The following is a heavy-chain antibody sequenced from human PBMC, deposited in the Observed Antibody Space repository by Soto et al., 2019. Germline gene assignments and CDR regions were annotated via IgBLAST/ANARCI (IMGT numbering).Heavy chain of an antibody. CDR3: VQTTGWPGFDF. CDR2: IYGGGTT. V-gene: IGHV3-53*01. J-gene: IGHJ4*02. D-gene: IGHD6-19*01. CDR1: GFAVSSKY. Sequence: EVQSVDSGGGLIQPGGSLRLSCAASGFAVSSKYMTWVRQAPGKGLEWVSVIYGGGTTYYADSVKGRFTISRDTSKNTLYLQMNSLRAEDTAVYYCVQTTGWPGFDFWGQGTLVTVSS.